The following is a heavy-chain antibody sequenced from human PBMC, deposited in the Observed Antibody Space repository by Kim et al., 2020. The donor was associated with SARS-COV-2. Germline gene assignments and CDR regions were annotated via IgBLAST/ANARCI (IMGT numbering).Heavy chain of an antibody. CDR1: GFTFSIYA. Sequence: GGSLRLSCAASGFTFSIYAMTWVRQAPGKGLEWVSAVSGSGGSSYHADSVKGRFTISRDNSKKTLYLQMNSLRAEDTAVYYCAKGKDGTSWYVFDYWGQGTLVTVSS. CDR2: VSGSGGSS. CDR3: AKGKDGTSWYVFDY. J-gene: IGHJ4*02. V-gene: IGHV3-23*01. D-gene: IGHD6-13*01.